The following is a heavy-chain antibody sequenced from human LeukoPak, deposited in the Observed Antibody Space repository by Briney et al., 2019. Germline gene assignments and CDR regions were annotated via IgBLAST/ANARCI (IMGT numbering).Heavy chain of an antibody. D-gene: IGHD3-9*01. CDR1: GFSVSDPLSY. J-gene: IGHJ4*02. CDR2: INFIGRT. Sequence: SETLSLTCTVSGFSVSDPLSYWGWVRQPPGKGREWIAEINFIGRTSYNSSLNSRVTMSVDTSKNQFSLKMTSLTAADTAVYFCARLTKGRYFDYIFAFWGQGILVTVSS. V-gene: IGHV4-39*01. CDR3: ARLTKGRYFDYIFAF.